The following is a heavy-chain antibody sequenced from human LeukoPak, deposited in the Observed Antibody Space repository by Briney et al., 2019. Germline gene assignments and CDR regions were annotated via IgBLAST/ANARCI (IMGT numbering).Heavy chain of an antibody. J-gene: IGHJ4*02. V-gene: IGHV4-39*01. CDR2: IYYSGST. CDR1: GGSISSSSYY. CDR3: ARQPAVITFGGVIVPYYFDY. Sequence: SSETLSLTCTVSGGSISSSSYYWGWIRQPPGKGLEWIGSIYYSGSTYYNPSLKSRVTISVDTSKNQFSLKLSSVTAADTAVYYCARQPAVITFGGVIVPYYFDYWGQGTLVTVSS. D-gene: IGHD3-16*02.